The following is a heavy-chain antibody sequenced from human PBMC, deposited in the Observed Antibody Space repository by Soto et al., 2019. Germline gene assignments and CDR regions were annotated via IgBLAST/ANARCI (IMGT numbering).Heavy chain of an antibody. V-gene: IGHV3-13*04. CDR2: IGTTGDT. CDR1: GFTFSSYD. CDR3: ARAIGPTLFDY. D-gene: IGHD3-22*01. Sequence: SGGSLRLSCSASGFTFSSYDMHWVRQGTGKGLEWVSAIGTTGDTYYAGSVKGRSTISRENAKNSLYLQMNSLRAGDTAIYFCARAIGPTLFDYWGQGTLVTVSS. J-gene: IGHJ4*02.